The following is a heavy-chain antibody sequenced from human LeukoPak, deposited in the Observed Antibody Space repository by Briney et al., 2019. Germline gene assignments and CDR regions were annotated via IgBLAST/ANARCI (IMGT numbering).Heavy chain of an antibody. J-gene: IGHJ4*02. CDR3: ARHGGSYSLDY. CDR2: IIDNGST. Sequence: SETLSLTCTVSGGSISSYYWSWIRQPPGKGLEWIGYIIDNGSTNYNPSLKSRVTMSVDTSKNQFSLKLSSVTAADTAVYYCARHGGSYSLDYWGQGTLVTVSS. CDR1: GGSISSYY. D-gene: IGHD1-26*01. V-gene: IGHV4-59*08.